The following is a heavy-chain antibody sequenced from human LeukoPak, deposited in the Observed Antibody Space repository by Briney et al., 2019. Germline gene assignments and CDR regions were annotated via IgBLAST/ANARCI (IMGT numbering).Heavy chain of an antibody. CDR1: GGSFSGYY. Sequence: SETLSLTCAVYGGSFSGYYWSWLRQPPGKGLEWIGEINHSGSTNCNPSLKSRVTISGDTSKNQFSLKMTSVTAADTAVYYCAKVSGLVGAYYEIYFDYWGQGTLVTVSS. V-gene: IGHV4-34*01. CDR2: INHSGST. CDR3: AKVSGLVGAYYEIYFDY. D-gene: IGHD1-26*01. J-gene: IGHJ4*02.